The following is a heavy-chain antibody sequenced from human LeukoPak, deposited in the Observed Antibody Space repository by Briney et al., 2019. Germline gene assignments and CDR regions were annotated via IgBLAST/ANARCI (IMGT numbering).Heavy chain of an antibody. Sequence: SETLSLTCAVYGGSFSGYYWSWIRQPPGKGLEWIGEINHSGSTNYNPSLKSRVTISVDTSKNQFSLKLSSVTAADTAVYYCARGVPPPYCSSTSCYSYYYYYYMDVWGKGTTVTVSS. D-gene: IGHD2-2*01. CDR1: GGSFSGYY. CDR2: INHSGST. J-gene: IGHJ6*03. CDR3: ARGVPPPYCSSTSCYSYYYYYYMDV. V-gene: IGHV4-34*01.